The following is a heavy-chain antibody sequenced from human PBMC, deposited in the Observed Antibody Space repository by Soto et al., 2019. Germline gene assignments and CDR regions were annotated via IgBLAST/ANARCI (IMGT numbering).Heavy chain of an antibody. J-gene: IGHJ4*02. V-gene: IGHV2-5*02. Sequence: QITLKESGPSLVNPTQTLTLTCTFSGFSLSTSGVGVGWIRQPPGKALEWLALIYWDDDKRYSPSLKSRLTITKDTSKNPVVLTMTNMDPVDTATYYCAHRRLGELSDYFDYWGQGTLVTVSS. CDR3: AHRRLGELSDYFDY. CDR2: IYWDDDK. CDR1: GFSLSTSGVG. D-gene: IGHD3-16*02.